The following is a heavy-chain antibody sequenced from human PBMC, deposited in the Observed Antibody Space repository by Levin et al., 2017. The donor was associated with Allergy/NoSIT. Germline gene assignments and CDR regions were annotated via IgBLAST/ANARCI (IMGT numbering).Heavy chain of an antibody. CDR2: IYYSGST. D-gene: IGHD5-12*01. CDR1: GGSISSSSYY. CDR3: ARQGGYSGYDWNY. V-gene: IGHV4-39*01. J-gene: IGHJ4*02. Sequence: SETLSLTCTVSGGSISSSSYYWGWIRQPPGKGLEWIGSIYYSGSTYYNPSLKSRVTISVDTSKNQFSLKLSSVTAADTAVYYCARQGGYSGYDWNYWGQGTLVTVSS.